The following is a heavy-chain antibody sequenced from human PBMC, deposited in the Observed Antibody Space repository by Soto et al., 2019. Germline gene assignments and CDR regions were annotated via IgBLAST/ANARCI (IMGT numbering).Heavy chain of an antibody. Sequence: EVQLVESGGGLVQPGGSLRLSCAASGLIFSDYHMDWVRQAPGKGLEWVGRIRRKANSYTTEYAASVKGRFTISRDDSKTSLYLQMNSLKTEDTALYYFAMLGGWSGGSNDMDVWCQGTTVTVSS. V-gene: IGHV3-72*01. CDR3: AMLGGWSGGSNDMDV. CDR2: IRRKANSYTT. CDR1: GLIFSDYH. J-gene: IGHJ6*02. D-gene: IGHD6-19*01.